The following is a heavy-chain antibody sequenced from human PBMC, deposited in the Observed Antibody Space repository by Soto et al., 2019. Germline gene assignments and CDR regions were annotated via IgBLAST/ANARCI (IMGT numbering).Heavy chain of an antibody. D-gene: IGHD3-9*01. J-gene: IGHJ4*02. CDR2: IYYSGST. V-gene: IGHV4-59*08. CDR1: GGSISSYY. Sequence: SETLSLTCTVSGGSISSYYWSWIRQPPGKGLEWIGYIYYSGSTNYNPSLKSRVTISVDTSKNQFSLKLSSVTAADTAVYYCARQRIPYYDILTGYYQLPPVFDYWGQGTLVTVSS. CDR3: ARQRIPYYDILTGYYQLPPVFDY.